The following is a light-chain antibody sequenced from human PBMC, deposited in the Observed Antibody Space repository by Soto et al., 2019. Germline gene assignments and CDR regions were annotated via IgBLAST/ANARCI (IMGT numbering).Light chain of an antibody. CDR3: QQYNSWLWT. CDR1: QSINAH. CDR2: GAS. Sequence: EVVMTQSPATLSVSPGERVTLSCRASQSINAHLAWYQQKPGQAPRLLIHGASTRATGLPARFSGSGFGTGFILTISSLQSEDFAVYYCQQYNSWLWTFGQGTKVE. V-gene: IGKV3-15*01. J-gene: IGKJ1*01.